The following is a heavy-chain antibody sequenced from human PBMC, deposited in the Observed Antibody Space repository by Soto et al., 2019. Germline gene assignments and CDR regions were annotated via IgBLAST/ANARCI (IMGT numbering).Heavy chain of an antibody. Sequence: QVQLVQSGAEVKKPGASVKVSCKASGYTFTSYGISWVRQAPGQGLEWMGWISAYNGNTNYAQKLQGRVTMTTDTSTSTAYMELRSLRSDDTAVYYCEREVRNYDFWSGYSTTQNWFDPWGPGTPVTVSS. CDR2: ISAYNGNT. D-gene: IGHD3-3*01. J-gene: IGHJ5*02. V-gene: IGHV1-18*01. CDR3: EREVRNYDFWSGYSTTQNWFDP. CDR1: GYTFTSYG.